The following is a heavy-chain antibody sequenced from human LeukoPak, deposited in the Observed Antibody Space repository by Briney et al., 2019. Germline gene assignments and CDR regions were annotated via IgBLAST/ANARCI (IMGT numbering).Heavy chain of an antibody. CDR2: IIPIFGTA. Sequence: SSVKVSCKASGGTFSSYAISWVRQAPGQGLEWMGGIIPIFGTANYAQKFQGRVTITADESTSTAYMELSSLRSEDTVVYYCARGRDGYNDAFDIWGQGTMVTVSS. CDR1: GGTFSSYA. V-gene: IGHV1-69*01. J-gene: IGHJ3*02. D-gene: IGHD5-24*01. CDR3: ARGRDGYNDAFDI.